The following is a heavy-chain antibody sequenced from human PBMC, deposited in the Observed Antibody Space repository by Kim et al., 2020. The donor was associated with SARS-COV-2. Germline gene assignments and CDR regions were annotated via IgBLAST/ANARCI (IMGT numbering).Heavy chain of an antibody. CDR2: IIPIFGTA. V-gene: IGHV1-69*13. J-gene: IGHJ4*02. D-gene: IGHD3-22*01. CDR1: GGTFSSYA. CDR3: ARMSYDSSGYYVIHWDY. Sequence: SVKVSCKASGGTFSSYAISWVRQAPGQGLEWMGGIIPIFGTANYAQKFQGRVTITADESTSTAYMELSSLRSEDTAVYYCARMSYDSSGYYVIHWDYWWQGTLGTVSS.